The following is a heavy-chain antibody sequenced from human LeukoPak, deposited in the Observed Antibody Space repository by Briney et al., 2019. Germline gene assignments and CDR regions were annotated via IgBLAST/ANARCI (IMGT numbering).Heavy chain of an antibody. V-gene: IGHV1-2*02. CDR1: GYTCTGYY. D-gene: IGHD3-22*01. J-gene: IGHJ3*02. CDR3: ASYYDSSGYFRYDDAFDI. CDR2: INPNSGGT. Sequence: ASVKVSCKASGYTCTGYYMHWVRQAPGQGLEWMGWINPNSGGTNYAQKVQGRVTMTRGTSISTAYMELSRLRSDDTAVYYCASYYDSSGYFRYDDAFDIWGQGTMVTVSS.